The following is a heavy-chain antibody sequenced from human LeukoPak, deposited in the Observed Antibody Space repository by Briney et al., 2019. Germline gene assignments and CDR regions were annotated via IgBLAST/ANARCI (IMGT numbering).Heavy chain of an antibody. Sequence: GGSLRLSCAASGFTFSRYWMHWVRQAPGKGLVWVSRIKSEGGKNYADSVKGRFTISRDNAKNTVSLQMNSLRAEDTGVYYCARAPSEIGGYYPEYFRHWGQGTRVTVSS. CDR1: GFTFSRYW. CDR3: ARAPSEIGGYYPEYFRH. J-gene: IGHJ1*01. V-gene: IGHV3-74*01. CDR2: IKSEGGK. D-gene: IGHD3-22*01.